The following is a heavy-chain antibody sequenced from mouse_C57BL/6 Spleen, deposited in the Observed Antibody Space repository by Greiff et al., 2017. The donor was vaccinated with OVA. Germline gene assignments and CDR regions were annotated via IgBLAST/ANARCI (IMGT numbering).Heavy chain of an antibody. Sequence: VQLQQSGAELVRPGASVKLSCTASGFNIKDDYMHWVKQRPEQGLEWIGWIDPENGDTEYATKFQGKATMTADTSSNTAYLQPSSLTSEDTAVDYCTKTVVATGFDYWGQGTTLTVSS. CDR2: IDPENGDT. D-gene: IGHD1-1*01. J-gene: IGHJ2*01. CDR1: GFNIKDDY. CDR3: TKTVVATGFDY. V-gene: IGHV14-4*01.